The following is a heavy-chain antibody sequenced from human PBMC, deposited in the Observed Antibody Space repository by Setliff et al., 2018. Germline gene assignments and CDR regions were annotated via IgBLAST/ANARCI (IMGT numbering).Heavy chain of an antibody. Sequence: ASVKVSCKASGYTFTNYGISWVRQAPGQGLEWMGWVSADKGNTNYAEKFQGRVTMTTDTSTSTVYMDLRSLTSDDTAFYYCARAHTWSLPNDYSGYPGWFDPWGQGTLVTVSS. V-gene: IGHV1-18*01. J-gene: IGHJ5*02. D-gene: IGHD3-22*01. CDR2: VSADKGNT. CDR1: GYTFTNYG. CDR3: ARAHTWSLPNDYSGYPGWFDP.